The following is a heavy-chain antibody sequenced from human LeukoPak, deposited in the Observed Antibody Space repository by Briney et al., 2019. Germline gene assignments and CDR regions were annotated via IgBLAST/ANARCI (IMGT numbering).Heavy chain of an antibody. CDR2: INPNSGGT. Sequence: ASVNVSCKASGYTFTVYYMHWVRQAPGQGLEWMGWINPNSGGTNYAQKFQGRVTMTRDTSISTAYMELSRLRSDDTAVYYCARSPLYYYDSSGYYSYWGQGTLVTVSS. V-gene: IGHV1-2*02. CDR3: ARSPLYYYDSSGYYSY. J-gene: IGHJ4*02. D-gene: IGHD3-22*01. CDR1: GYTFTVYY.